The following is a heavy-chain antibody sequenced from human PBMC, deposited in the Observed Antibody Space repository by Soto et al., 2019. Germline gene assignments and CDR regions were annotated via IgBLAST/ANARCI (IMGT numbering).Heavy chain of an antibody. Sequence: VKVSCKASGYTFTSYYMHWVRQAPRQGLEWMGIINPSGGSTSYAQKFQGRVTMTRDTSTSTVYMELSSLRSEDTAVYYCARRLQEVYYYYGMDVWGQGTTVTVSS. CDR2: INPSGGST. V-gene: IGHV1-46*01. D-gene: IGHD4-4*01. CDR1: GYTFTSYY. J-gene: IGHJ6*02. CDR3: ARRLQEVYYYYGMDV.